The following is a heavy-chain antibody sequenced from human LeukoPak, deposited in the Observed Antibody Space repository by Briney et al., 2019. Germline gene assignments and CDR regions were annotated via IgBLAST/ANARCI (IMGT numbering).Heavy chain of an antibody. D-gene: IGHD3-10*01. V-gene: IGHV3-23*01. CDR2: ISGSGGST. Sequence: PGGSLRLSCAASGFTFSSYAMSWVRQAPGKGLEWVSAISGSGGSTYYADSVKGRFTISRDNSKNTLYLQMNSLRAEDTAVYYCAKEGTYYGSGSYYNVEYFDYWGQGALVTVSS. CDR1: GFTFSSYA. J-gene: IGHJ4*02. CDR3: AKEGTYYGSGSYYNVEYFDY.